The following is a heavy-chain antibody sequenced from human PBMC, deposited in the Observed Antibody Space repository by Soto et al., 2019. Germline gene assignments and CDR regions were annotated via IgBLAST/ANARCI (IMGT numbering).Heavy chain of an antibody. CDR1: GYTFTSNY. J-gene: IGHJ4*02. CDR3: ARGTNFDS. CDR2: INPGDGST. V-gene: IGHV1-46*01. Sequence: QVQLLQSGAEVKKPGASVKVSCRSSGYTFTSNYIHWVRQAPGQGLEWMGVINPGDGSTSYAQKFQGRVTMTRDTSTSTVNMELSSLESEDTAVFYCARGTNFDSWGQGTLVTVSS.